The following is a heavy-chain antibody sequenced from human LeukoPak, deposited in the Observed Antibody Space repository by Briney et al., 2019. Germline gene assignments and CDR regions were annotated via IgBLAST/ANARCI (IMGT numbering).Heavy chain of an antibody. CDR3: ARESSDIVVVVAATNTAFDY. V-gene: IGHV3-20*04. D-gene: IGHD2-15*01. J-gene: IGHJ4*02. CDR2: INWNGGST. Sequence: GGSLRLSCAASGFTFDDYGMSWVRQAPGKGLEWVSGINWNGGSTGYADSVKGRFTISRDNAKNSLYLQMNSLRAEDTALYYCARESSDIVVVVAATNTAFDYWGQGTLVTVSS. CDR1: GFTFDDYG.